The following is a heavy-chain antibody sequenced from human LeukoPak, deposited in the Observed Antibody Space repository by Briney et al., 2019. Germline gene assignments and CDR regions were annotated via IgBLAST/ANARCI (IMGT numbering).Heavy chain of an antibody. CDR1: GYTFSSYD. D-gene: IGHD3-3*01. Sequence: ASVKVSCKASGYTFSSYDINWVRQATGQGLEWMGWMNPITGNTGHPQKFQGRVTMTRDSSINTAYMDLTNLRSDDTAVYYCARGQSGRRLLADYWGQGTLVTVSS. CDR2: MNPITGNT. CDR3: ARGQSGRRLLADY. J-gene: IGHJ4*02. V-gene: IGHV1-8*01.